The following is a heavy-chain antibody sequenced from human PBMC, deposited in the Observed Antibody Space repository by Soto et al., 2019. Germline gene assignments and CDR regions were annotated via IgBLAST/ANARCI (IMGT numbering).Heavy chain of an antibody. CDR2: ISSSSSTI. CDR3: ARTSGYDMYYFDY. D-gene: IGHD5-12*01. CDR1: GFTFSSYS. V-gene: IGHV3-48*01. J-gene: IGHJ4*02. Sequence: GGSLRLSCAASGFTFSSYSMNWVRQAPGKGLEWVSYISSSSSTIYYADSVKGRFTISRDNAKNSLYLQMNSLRAEDTAVYYCARTSGYDMYYFDYWGQGTLVTVSS.